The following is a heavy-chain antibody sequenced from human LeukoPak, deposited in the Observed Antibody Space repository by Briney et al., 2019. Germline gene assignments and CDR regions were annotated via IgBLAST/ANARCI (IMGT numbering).Heavy chain of an antibody. J-gene: IGHJ6*03. D-gene: IGHD1-26*01. CDR1: GFTFSSYN. CDR3: ARDPYNGNYGDSYYYYMDV. Sequence: GGSLRLSCAASGFTFSSYNMTWVRQAPGKGLEWLSSITTSSTYTFYADSVRGRFTISRDNAKNSLSLQMNSLRAEDTAIYYCARDPYNGNYGDSYYYYMDVWGKGTTVTISS. V-gene: IGHV3-21*01. CDR2: ITTSSTYT.